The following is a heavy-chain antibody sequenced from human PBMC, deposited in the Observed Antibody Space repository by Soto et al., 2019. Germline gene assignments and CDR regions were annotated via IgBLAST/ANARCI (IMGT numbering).Heavy chain of an antibody. Sequence: GESLKISCKGSGYSFTSYWIGWVRQMPGKGLEWMGIIYPGDSDTRYSPSFQGQVTISADKSISTAYLQWSSLKASDTAMYYCARHPYYDFWSGYYGMDVWGQGTTVTVSS. CDR1: GYSFTSYW. CDR3: ARHPYYDFWSGYYGMDV. CDR2: IYPGDSDT. D-gene: IGHD3-3*01. V-gene: IGHV5-51*01. J-gene: IGHJ6*02.